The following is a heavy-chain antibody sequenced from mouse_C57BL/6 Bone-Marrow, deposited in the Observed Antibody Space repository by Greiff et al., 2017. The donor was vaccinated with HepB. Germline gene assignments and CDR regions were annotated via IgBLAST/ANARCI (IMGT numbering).Heavy chain of an antibody. Sequence: DVKLQESGPGLVKPSQSLSLTCSVTGYSITSGYYWNWIRQFPGNKLEWMGYISYDGSNNYNPSLKNRISITRDTSKNQFFLKLNSVTTEDTATYYCARGHYGRSLDYWGQGTTLTVSS. CDR1: GYSITSGYY. CDR2: ISYDGSN. J-gene: IGHJ2*01. D-gene: IGHD1-1*01. V-gene: IGHV3-6*01. CDR3: ARGHYGRSLDY.